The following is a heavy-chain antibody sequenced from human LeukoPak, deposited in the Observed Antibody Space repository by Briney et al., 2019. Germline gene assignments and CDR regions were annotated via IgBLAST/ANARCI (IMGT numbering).Heavy chain of an antibody. Sequence: GSLRLSCAASGFTFCSHWMTWVRQAPGKGPEWVASINKDGSEQYYVDSVKGRFTISRDNAKNSLSLQVSSLRAEDTAVYYCTRGGATSSWYWFFWGQGTLVTVSS. CDR1: GFTFCSHW. D-gene: IGHD6-13*01. V-gene: IGHV3-7*01. CDR3: TRGGATSSWYWFF. J-gene: IGHJ4*02. CDR2: INKDGSEQ.